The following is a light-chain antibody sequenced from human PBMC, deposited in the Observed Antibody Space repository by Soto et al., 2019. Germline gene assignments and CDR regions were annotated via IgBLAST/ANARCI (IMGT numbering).Light chain of an antibody. CDR1: QDISRW. Sequence: DIQMTQSPATLSASVGDRVSITCRASQDISRWLAWYQQKPGKAPKGLIWDASSLQRGVPSRFTGSGSGTEFTLTINGLQPDDFATYYCQQYNGYRTWTFGQGTKVDIK. CDR3: QQYNGYRTWT. J-gene: IGKJ1*01. CDR2: DAS. V-gene: IGKV1-5*01.